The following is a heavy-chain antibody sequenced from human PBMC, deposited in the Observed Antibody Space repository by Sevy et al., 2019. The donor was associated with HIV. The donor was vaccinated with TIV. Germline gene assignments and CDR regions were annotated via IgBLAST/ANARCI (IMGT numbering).Heavy chain of an antibody. CDR2: INPNSGGT. CDR3: AVGYCSSTSCHIPRCYFDY. Sequence: SSVNVSCKASGYTFTGYYMHWVRQAPGQGLEWMGWINPNSGGTNYSQKFQGRVTMTRDTSISTAYMELSRLRSDDTAVYYCAVGYCSSTSCHIPRCYFDYWGQGTLVTVSS. J-gene: IGHJ4*02. D-gene: IGHD2-2*02. V-gene: IGHV1-2*02. CDR1: GYTFTGYY.